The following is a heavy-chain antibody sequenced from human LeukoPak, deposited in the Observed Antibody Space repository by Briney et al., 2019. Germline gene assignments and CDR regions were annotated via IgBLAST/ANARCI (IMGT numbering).Heavy chain of an antibody. D-gene: IGHD4-17*01. J-gene: IGHJ6*02. V-gene: IGHV4-59*01. CDR2: IYYSGST. CDR3: ARALTTIGYYYGMDV. Sequence: SETLSLTRTVSGGSISSYYWSWIRQPPGKGLEWIGYIYYSGSTNYNPSLKSRVTISVDTSKNQFSLKLSSVTAADTAVYYCARALTTIGYYYGMDVWGQGTTVTVSS. CDR1: GGSISSYY.